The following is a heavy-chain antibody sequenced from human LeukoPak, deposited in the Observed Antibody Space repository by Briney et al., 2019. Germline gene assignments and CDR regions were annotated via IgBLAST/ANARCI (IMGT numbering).Heavy chain of an antibody. V-gene: IGHV4-4*07. J-gene: IGHJ5*02. Sequence: SETLSLTCTVSGGSISSYYWSWIRQPAGKGLEWIGRIYTSGSTNYNPSLESRVTMSVDTSKNQFSLKLSSVTAADTAVYYCARVGYYDSSGYWGFDPWGQGTLVTVSS. CDR1: GGSISSYY. CDR3: ARVGYYDSSGYWGFDP. D-gene: IGHD3-22*01. CDR2: IYTSGST.